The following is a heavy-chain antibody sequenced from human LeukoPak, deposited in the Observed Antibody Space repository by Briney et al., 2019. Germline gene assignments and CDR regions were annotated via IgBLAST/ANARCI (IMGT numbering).Heavy chain of an antibody. CDR3: ARHVDSSGYPN. V-gene: IGHV1-69*13. Sequence: GASVKVSCKASGYTFRDYYMHWVRQAPGQGLEWMGGIIPIFGTANYAQKFQGRVTITADESTSTAYMELSSLRSEDTAVYYCARHVDSSGYPNWGQGTLVTVSS. D-gene: IGHD3-22*01. J-gene: IGHJ4*02. CDR1: GYTFRDYY. CDR2: IIPIFGTA.